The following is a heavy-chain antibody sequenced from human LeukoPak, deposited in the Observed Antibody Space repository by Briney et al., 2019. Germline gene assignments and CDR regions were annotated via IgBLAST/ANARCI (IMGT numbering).Heavy chain of an antibody. J-gene: IGHJ5*02. Sequence: GGSLRLSCAASGFTFTDYAMNWVRQAPGKGLEWVSHVGGTDDIKHYADSVKGRFTISRDNSKNTLYLQMNSLRAEDTAVYYCATDGAGFDTWGQGVLVTVSS. V-gene: IGHV3-23*01. CDR2: VGGTDDIK. CDR1: GFTFTDYA. CDR3: ATDGAGFDT.